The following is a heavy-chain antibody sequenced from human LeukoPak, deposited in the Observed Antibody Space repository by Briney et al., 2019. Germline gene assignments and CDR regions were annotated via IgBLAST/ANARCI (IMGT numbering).Heavy chain of an antibody. CDR2: ITSGGGST. D-gene: IGHD3-22*01. CDR1: GFTFSSYA. V-gene: IGHV3-23*01. J-gene: IGHJ4*02. Sequence: PGGSLRLSCAASGFTFSSYAMSWVRQAPGKGLEWVSAITSGGGSTYYADSVKGRFTISRDNSKNTLYLQMNSLRAEDTAVYYCAGDSSGYRFDYWGQGTLVTVSS. CDR3: AGDSSGYRFDY.